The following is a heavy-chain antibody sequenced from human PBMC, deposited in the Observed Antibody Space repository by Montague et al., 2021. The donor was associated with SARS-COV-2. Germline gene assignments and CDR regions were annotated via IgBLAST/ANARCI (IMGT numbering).Heavy chain of an antibody. CDR3: TRDNFWAGYFDY. J-gene: IGHJ4*02. Sequence: SLRLSCAASGFTFGDYAMSWVRQAPGKGLEWVGFIRSKAYGGTTEYAASVKGRFTISRDDSKSIAYPQMNSLKTEDTAVYYCTRDNFWAGYFDYWGQGTLVTVSS. D-gene: IGHD3-3*01. CDR2: IRSKAYGGTT. V-gene: IGHV3-49*04. CDR1: GFTFGDYA.